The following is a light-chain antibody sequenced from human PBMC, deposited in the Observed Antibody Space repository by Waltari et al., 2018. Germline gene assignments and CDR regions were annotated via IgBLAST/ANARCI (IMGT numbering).Light chain of an antibody. CDR3: LQRTNWPPT. Sequence: VMTQSPATLSLSPGDRATLSCRASQSVSNSLSWYQQKPGQAPRLLIYNAITRATGIPARFSGSGSGTDFTLTIGSLEPEDAAVYFCLQRTNWPPTFGGGTTVEIK. CDR1: QSVSNS. CDR2: NAI. J-gene: IGKJ4*01. V-gene: IGKV3-11*01.